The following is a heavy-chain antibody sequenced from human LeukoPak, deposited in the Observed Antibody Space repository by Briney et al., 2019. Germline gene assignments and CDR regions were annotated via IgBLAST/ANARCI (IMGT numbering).Heavy chain of an antibody. CDR2: VYTSGST. J-gene: IGHJ5*02. V-gene: IGHV4-61*02. CDR3: ARHGAYSSGWYGYWFDP. Sequence: SQTLSLTCTVSGASISSGSYYWSWIRQPAGKGLEWIGRVYTSGSTNYNPSLKSRVTISVDTSKNQFSLKLSSVTAADTAVYYCARHGAYSSGWYGYWFDPWGQGTLVTVSS. D-gene: IGHD6-13*01. CDR1: GASISSGSYY.